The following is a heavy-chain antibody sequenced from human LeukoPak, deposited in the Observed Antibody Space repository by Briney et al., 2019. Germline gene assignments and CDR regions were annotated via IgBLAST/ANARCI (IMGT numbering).Heavy chain of an antibody. CDR1: GFTFSSYW. D-gene: IGHD3-16*01. V-gene: IGHV3-7*01. J-gene: IGHJ4*02. Sequence: QPGGSLRLSCAASGFTFSSYWMTWVRQAPGKGLEWVANINQDGSKTYYMASVKGRLTISRDNAKNSLYLQMDSLRAEDTAVYYCARAYVSGVDFFDYWGQGTLVTVSS. CDR3: ARAYVSGVDFFDY. CDR2: INQDGSKT.